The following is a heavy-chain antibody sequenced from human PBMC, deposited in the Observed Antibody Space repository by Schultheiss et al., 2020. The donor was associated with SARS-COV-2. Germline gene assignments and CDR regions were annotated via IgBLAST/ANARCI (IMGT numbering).Heavy chain of an antibody. V-gene: IGHV4-39*07. CDR2: IYYSGST. CDR1: GGSISSYY. Sequence: SETLSLTCTVSGGSISSYYWSWIRQPPGKGLEWIGSIYYSGSTYYNPSLKSRVTISVDTSKNQFSLKLSSVTAADTAVYYCARATVTTPKGYAFDIWGQGTIVTVSS. D-gene: IGHD4-17*01. J-gene: IGHJ3*02. CDR3: ARATVTTPKGYAFDI.